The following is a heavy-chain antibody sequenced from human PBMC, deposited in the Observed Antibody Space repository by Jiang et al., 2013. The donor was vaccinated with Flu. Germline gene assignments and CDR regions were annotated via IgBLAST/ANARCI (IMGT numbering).Heavy chain of an antibody. CDR2: IDSDHV. CDR1: GFSLSTNEIF. J-gene: IGHJ4*02. D-gene: IGHD4-17*01. Sequence: KPTQTLTLTCSFSGFSLSTNEIFVSWIRQPPGKALEWLALIDSDHVFYNTSLQTRLTISKDTSKKQVVLTMTNMDPVDTATYFCARFVDDGDYFDYWGQGILVTVSS. CDR3: ARFVDDGDYFDY. V-gene: IGHV2-70*01.